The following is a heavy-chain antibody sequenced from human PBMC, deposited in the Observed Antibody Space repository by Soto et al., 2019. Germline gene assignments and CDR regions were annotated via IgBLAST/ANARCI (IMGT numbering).Heavy chain of an antibody. Sequence: SSETLSLTCTVSGGSISSSSYYWGWIRQPPGKGLEWIGSIYYSGSTYYNPSLKSRVTISVDTSKNQFSLKLSSVTAADTAVYYCAKGEERRYFDWLLLDYWGQGTLVTVSS. D-gene: IGHD3-9*01. CDR3: AKGEERRYFDWLLLDY. J-gene: IGHJ4*02. CDR2: IYYSGST. CDR1: GGSISSSSYY. V-gene: IGHV4-39*01.